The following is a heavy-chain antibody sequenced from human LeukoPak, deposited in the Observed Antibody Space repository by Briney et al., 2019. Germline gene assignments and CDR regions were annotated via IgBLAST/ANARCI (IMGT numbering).Heavy chain of an antibody. V-gene: IGHV3-23*01. CDR3: AKDRGGSSWYQGFPDYYYYYGMDV. D-gene: IGHD6-13*01. Sequence: GGSLRLSCAASGFTFSSYAMSWVRQAPGKGLEWVSAISGSGGSTYYADSVKGRFTISRDNSKNTLYLQMNSLRAEDTAVYYCAKDRGGSSWYQGFPDYYYYYGMDVWGQGTAVTVSS. CDR2: ISGSGGST. CDR1: GFTFSSYA. J-gene: IGHJ6*02.